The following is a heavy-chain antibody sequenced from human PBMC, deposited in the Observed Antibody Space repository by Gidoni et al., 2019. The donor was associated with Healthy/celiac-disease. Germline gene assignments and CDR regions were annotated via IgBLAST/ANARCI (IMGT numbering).Heavy chain of an antibody. V-gene: IGHV3-30-3*01. J-gene: IGHJ4*02. CDR3: ARQDYVWGSYRTYYFDY. Sequence: QVQLVESGGGVVQPGRSLRLSCAASGFPFSSYAMHWVRQAPGKGLEWVAVISYDGSNKYYADSVKGRFTISRDNSKNTLYLQMNSLRAEDTAVYYCARQDYVWGSYRTYYFDYWGQGTLVTVSS. CDR1: GFPFSSYA. D-gene: IGHD3-16*02. CDR2: ISYDGSNK.